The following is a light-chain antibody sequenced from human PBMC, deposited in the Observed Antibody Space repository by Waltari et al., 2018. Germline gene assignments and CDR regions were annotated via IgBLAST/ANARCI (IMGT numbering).Light chain of an antibody. CDR2: RAS. CDR3: QQYLTLPYT. Sequence: EMPQSRDSVPVSLGERATINCKPSLSILYNFNNKNYLAWFQQKPGQPPKLIIRRASTREFGVPDRFSGSGSGTDFTLTISSLQSEDVAVYYCQQYLTLPYTFGQGTKQEIK. V-gene: IGKV4-1*01. CDR1: LSILYNFNNKNY. J-gene: IGKJ2*01.